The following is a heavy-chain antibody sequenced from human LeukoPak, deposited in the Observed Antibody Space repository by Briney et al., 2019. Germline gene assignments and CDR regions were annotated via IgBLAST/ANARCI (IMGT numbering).Heavy chain of an antibody. J-gene: IGHJ5*02. Sequence: TLSLTCTVSGGSITSGSFYWAWIRQSAGKGLEWIGRIYSSGITNYNPSLKSRLTMSIDTSKSQFFLNLSSLTAADTAVYYCARGITGRGRFDPWGQGTLVTVSS. CDR2: IYSSGIT. V-gene: IGHV4-61*02. CDR1: GGSITSGSFY. CDR3: ARGITGRGRFDP. D-gene: IGHD3-10*01.